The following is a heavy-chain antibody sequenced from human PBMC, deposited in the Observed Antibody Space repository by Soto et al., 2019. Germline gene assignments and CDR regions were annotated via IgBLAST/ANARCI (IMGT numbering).Heavy chain of an antibody. D-gene: IGHD6-6*01. V-gene: IGHV3-33*01. CDR3: ARVPEAGRPLFDY. Sequence: GGSLRLSWAASGFIFSDFAMHWVRQAPGKGLEWVAEIWYDGSNEYYGDSVKGRFTISRDNSKNTLYLQLNSLRAEDTAVYYCARVPEAGRPLFDYWGQGALVTVSS. J-gene: IGHJ4*02. CDR2: IWYDGSNE. CDR1: GFIFSDFA.